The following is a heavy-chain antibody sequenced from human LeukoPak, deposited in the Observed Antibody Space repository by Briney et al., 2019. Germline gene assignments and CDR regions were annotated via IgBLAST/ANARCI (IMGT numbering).Heavy chain of an antibody. J-gene: IGHJ3*02. Sequence: SVKVSCKAPGGTFSSYAISWVRQAPGQGLEWMGRIIPILGIANYAQKFQGRVTITADKSTSTAYMELSSLRSEDTAVYYCARLVYCSGGSCYSPGAFDIWGQGTMVTVSS. CDR2: IIPILGIA. D-gene: IGHD2-15*01. V-gene: IGHV1-69*04. CDR1: GGTFSSYA. CDR3: ARLVYCSGGSCYSPGAFDI.